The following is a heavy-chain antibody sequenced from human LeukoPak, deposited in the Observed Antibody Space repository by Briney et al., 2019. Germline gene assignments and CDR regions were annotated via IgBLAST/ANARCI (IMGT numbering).Heavy chain of an antibody. Sequence: GGSLRLSCAASGFTFSSYSMNWVRQAPGKGLEWVAVISYDGSNKYYADSVKGRFTISRDNSKNTLYLQMKSLRAEDTAVYYCARVSAEQVVTAILGRIDYWGQGTLVTVPS. CDR2: ISYDGSNK. J-gene: IGHJ4*02. D-gene: IGHD2-21*02. CDR3: ARVSAEQVVTAILGRIDY. CDR1: GFTFSSYS. V-gene: IGHV3-30*03.